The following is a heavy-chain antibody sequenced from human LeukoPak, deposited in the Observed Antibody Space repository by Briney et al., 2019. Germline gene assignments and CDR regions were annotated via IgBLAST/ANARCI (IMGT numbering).Heavy chain of an antibody. J-gene: IGHJ4*02. V-gene: IGHV4-59*01. CDR3: ARGRSMISYFDH. Sequence: SETLSLTFNVSGGSISRFYWNWIRQTPEKGLEWIAHFYYTGTASYNPSLKSRATISGDTSKNQFSLTLNSVTAADTAVYYCARGRSMISYFDHWGQGALVTVSS. D-gene: IGHD3-16*01. CDR1: GGSISRFY. CDR2: FYYTGTA.